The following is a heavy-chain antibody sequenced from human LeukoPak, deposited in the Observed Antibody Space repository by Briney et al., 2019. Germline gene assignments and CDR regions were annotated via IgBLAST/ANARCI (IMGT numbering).Heavy chain of an antibody. Sequence: SETLSLTCTVSGASISTFYWSWIRQPAGKGLEWIGHIYTSGSTNYNPSLKSRVTMSVDTSKNQFSLKLNSVTAADTAVYYCTRENGALVGMDYWGQGTLVT. V-gene: IGHV4-4*07. J-gene: IGHJ4*02. CDR1: GASISTFY. CDR2: IYTSGST. CDR3: TRENGALVGMDY. D-gene: IGHD1-14*01.